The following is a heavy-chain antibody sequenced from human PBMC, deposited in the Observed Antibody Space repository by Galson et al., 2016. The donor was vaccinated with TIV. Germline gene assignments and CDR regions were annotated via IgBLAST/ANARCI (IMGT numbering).Heavy chain of an antibody. CDR2: MNPNSGNT. CDR1: GYTFTSYD. V-gene: IGHV1-8*01. D-gene: IGHD2-15*01. CDR3: IRGHTISRGGYYFDS. J-gene: IGHJ4*02. Sequence: SVKVSCKGSGYTFTSYDINWVRQATGQGLEWMGWMNPNSGNTGYAQDFQGRVTMTRDTSISTAYMELSRVRSEDTAVYYCIRGHTISRGGYYFDSWGPGTLVAVSS.